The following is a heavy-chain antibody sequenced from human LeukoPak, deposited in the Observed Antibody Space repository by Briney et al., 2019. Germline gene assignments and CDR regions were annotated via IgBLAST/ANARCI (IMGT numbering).Heavy chain of an antibody. V-gene: IGHV4-59*08. CDR3: AATDYGDYGYPFDI. CDR1: GGSISSYY. D-gene: IGHD4-17*01. CDR2: IYYSGST. J-gene: IGHJ3*02. Sequence: PSETLSLTCTVSGGSISSYYWSWIRQPPGKGLEWIGYIYYSGSTNYSPSLKSRVTISVDTSKNQFSLKLSSVTAADTAVYYCAATDYGDYGYPFDIWGQGTMVTVSS.